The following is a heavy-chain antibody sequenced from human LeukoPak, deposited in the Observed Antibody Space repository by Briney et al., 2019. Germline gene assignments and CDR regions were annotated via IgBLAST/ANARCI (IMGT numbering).Heavy chain of an antibody. Sequence: SETLSLTCAVYGGSFSGYYWSWIRQPPGKGLEWIGEINHGGSTNYNPSLKSRVTISVDTSKNQFSLKLSSVTAADTAVYYCARGPAPGNGMDVWGQGTTVTVSS. V-gene: IGHV4-34*01. D-gene: IGHD6-13*01. CDR3: ARGPAPGNGMDV. CDR2: INHGGST. CDR1: GGSFSGYY. J-gene: IGHJ6*02.